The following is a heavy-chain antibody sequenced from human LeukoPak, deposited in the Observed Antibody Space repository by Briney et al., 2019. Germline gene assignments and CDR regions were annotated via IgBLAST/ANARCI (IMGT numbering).Heavy chain of an antibody. Sequence: PGGSLRLSCAASGFTFTGYAMTWVRQAPGKGLEWVSTTTGCGGSSYYADSVMGRFTISRDNSKNTLFLQMNGLRAEDTAVYYCAKGVVVVAASYYYMDVWGKGTTVTVSS. CDR1: GFTFTGYA. V-gene: IGHV3-23*01. CDR3: AKGVVVVAASYYYMDV. J-gene: IGHJ6*03. D-gene: IGHD2-15*01. CDR2: TTGCGGSS.